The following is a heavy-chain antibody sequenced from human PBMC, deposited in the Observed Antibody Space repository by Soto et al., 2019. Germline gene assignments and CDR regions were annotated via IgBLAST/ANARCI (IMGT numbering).Heavy chain of an antibody. J-gene: IGHJ4*02. CDR2: IGGSGSST. D-gene: IGHD3-9*01. CDR3: AKVSTGYYYYFDS. V-gene: IGHV3-23*01. CDR1: GFTFSSYA. Sequence: GGSLRLSCAASGFTFSSYAMSWVRQAPGKGLEWVSGIGGSGSSTFYADSVKGRFTISRDNSKNTLYLQMNSLRAEDTAVYHCAKVSTGYYYYFDSWRRGTLVTVSS.